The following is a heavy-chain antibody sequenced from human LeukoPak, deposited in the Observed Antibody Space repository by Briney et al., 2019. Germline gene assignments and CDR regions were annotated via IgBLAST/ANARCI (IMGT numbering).Heavy chain of an antibody. CDR1: GFTFSSYG. Sequence: PGRSLRLSCAASGFTFSSYGMHWVRQAPGKGLGWVAVIWSDGSNNYYADSVKGRFTISRDNSKNTLYLQMNSLRAEDTAVYYCAKRTGESNAFDIWGQGTMVTASS. CDR3: AKRTGESNAFDI. V-gene: IGHV3-33*06. D-gene: IGHD1-14*01. CDR2: IWSDGSNN. J-gene: IGHJ3*02.